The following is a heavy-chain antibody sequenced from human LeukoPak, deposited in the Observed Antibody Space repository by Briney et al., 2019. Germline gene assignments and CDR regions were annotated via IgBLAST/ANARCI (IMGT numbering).Heavy chain of an antibody. CDR1: GFTFSSYA. CDR3: ARGGGIAARQPPAN. CDR2: ISGRGGST. D-gene: IGHD6-6*01. V-gene: IGHV3-23*01. Sequence: GGSLRLSCTVSGFTFSSYAMNWVRQAPGKGLEWVSAISGRGGSTYYADSVEGRFTVSRDDSINTVYLQMNTLSKEDTAVYYCARGGGIAARQPPANWGQGTLVTVSS. J-gene: IGHJ4*02.